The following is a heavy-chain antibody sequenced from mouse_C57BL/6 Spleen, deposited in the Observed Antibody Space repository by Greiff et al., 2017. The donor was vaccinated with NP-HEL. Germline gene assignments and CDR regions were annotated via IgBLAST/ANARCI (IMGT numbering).Heavy chain of an antibody. CDR3: ARGAMVTTEGFAY. V-gene: IGHV1-50*01. D-gene: IGHD2-2*01. J-gene: IGHJ3*01. CDR1: GYTFTSYW. Sequence: QVQLQQSGAELVKPGASVKLSCKASGYTFTSYWMQWVKQRPGQGLEWIGEIDPSDSYTNYNQKFKGKATLTVDTSSSTAYMQLSSLTSEDSAVYYCARGAMVTTEGFAYWGQGTLVTVSA. CDR2: IDPSDSYT.